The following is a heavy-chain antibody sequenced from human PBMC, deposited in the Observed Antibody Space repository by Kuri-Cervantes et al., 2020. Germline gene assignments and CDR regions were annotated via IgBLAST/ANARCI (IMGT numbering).Heavy chain of an antibody. J-gene: IGHJ4*02. Sequence: GSLRLSCAVYGGSFSGYNWNWIRQPPGKGLEWIGSIYYSGSTYYNPSLKSRVTISVDTSKNQFSLKLSSVTAADTAVYYCARHRAPHYDSSGYSIDYWGQGTLVTVSS. CDR1: GGSFSGYN. V-gene: IGHV4-34*01. CDR2: IYYSGST. D-gene: IGHD3-22*01. CDR3: ARHRAPHYDSSGYSIDY.